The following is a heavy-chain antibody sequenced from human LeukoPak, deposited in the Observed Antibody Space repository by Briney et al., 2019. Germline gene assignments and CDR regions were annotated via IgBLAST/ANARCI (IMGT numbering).Heavy chain of an antibody. CDR2: IRYDGSNK. D-gene: IGHD3-16*01. CDR1: GFTFSSYG. Sequence: GGSLRLSCAASGFTFSSYGMHWVRQAPGKGLEWVAFIRYDGSNKYYADSVKGRFTISRDNAKNSLYLQMNSLRVDDTAVYYCASYYYYYMDAWGKGTTVTVSS. CDR3: ASYYYYYMDA. J-gene: IGHJ6*03. V-gene: IGHV3-30*02.